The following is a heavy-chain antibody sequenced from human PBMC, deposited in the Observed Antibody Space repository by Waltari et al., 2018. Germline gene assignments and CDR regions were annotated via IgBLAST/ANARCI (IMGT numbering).Heavy chain of an antibody. V-gene: IGHV1-69*12. CDR2: ISPLFGTT. D-gene: IGHD3-22*01. J-gene: IGHJ4*02. CDR1: GDTFRRYA. Sequence: QVQLVQSGAEVKQPGSSMKVSCKASGDTFRRYAISWVRPTPGQGLEWRGGISPLFGTTNYAQKFQGRATMTADEPTSTAYVELRSLKSEDTAVYFWARSYYYDRRANYPSLGAFDSWGQGTLVTVAS. CDR3: ARSYYYDRRANYPSLGAFDS.